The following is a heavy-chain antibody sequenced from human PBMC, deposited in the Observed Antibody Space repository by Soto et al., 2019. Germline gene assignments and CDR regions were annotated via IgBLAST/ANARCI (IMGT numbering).Heavy chain of an antibody. CDR1: GDAIYIGGYY. J-gene: IGHJ5*02. CDR3: ARNPWSGWSGDWFDP. CDR2: IYHTGKT. V-gene: IGHV4-31*03. D-gene: IGHD6-19*01. Sequence: TLSLTCTVSGDAIYIGGYYWTWIRQHPGKGLEWVGYIYHTGKTYYNPSLESRVTMSVDTSKNQFSLKLSSVTAADTAVYYCARNPWSGWSGDWFDPWGQGTLVTVSS.